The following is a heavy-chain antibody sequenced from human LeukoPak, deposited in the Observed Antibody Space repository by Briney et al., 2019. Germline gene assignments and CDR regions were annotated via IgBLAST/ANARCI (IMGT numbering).Heavy chain of an antibody. CDR1: GFAFSNFD. J-gene: IGHJ4*02. D-gene: IGHD3-10*01. CDR3: AKRGSYFGGFDY. V-gene: IGHV3-23*01. Sequence: PGGSLRLSCAASGFAFSNFDMSWVRQAPGKGLEWVSAISGSGESTYYAESLKGRFTISRDNSKNTLYLQMNGLRVEDTVIYYCAKRGSYFGGFDYWGQGTLLTVPS. CDR2: ISGSGEST.